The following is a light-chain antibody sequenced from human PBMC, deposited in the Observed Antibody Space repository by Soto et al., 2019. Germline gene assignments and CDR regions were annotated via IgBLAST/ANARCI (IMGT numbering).Light chain of an antibody. CDR3: AEWDDSLNGPV. Sequence: QSVLTHPPSASGAPGQRVTISCSGSSSNIGRNTVNWYQQLPGTAPKLLIYSNNQRPSGVPDRLSGSKSGTSASLDISGLQSEDEADYSCAEWDDSLNGPVFGTGTKVTVL. CDR1: SSNIGRNT. J-gene: IGLJ1*01. CDR2: SNN. V-gene: IGLV1-44*01.